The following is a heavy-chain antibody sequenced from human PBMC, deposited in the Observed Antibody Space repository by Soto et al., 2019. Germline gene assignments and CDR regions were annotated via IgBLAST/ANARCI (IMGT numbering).Heavy chain of an antibody. Sequence: EVQLIESGGGWVQPGTSLRVSCVASGFTFHEYAIHWGLQAPGKGLEWVSGISSDGDTIAYADSVQGRLTVFRDNAKNSLYLQMNSLRAEDTALYYCTKGGYDLIYYFGMDVWGQGTTVTVSS. CDR3: TKGGYDLIYYFGMDV. CDR1: GFTFHEYA. CDR2: ISSDGDTI. J-gene: IGHJ6*02. D-gene: IGHD5-12*01. V-gene: IGHV3-9*01.